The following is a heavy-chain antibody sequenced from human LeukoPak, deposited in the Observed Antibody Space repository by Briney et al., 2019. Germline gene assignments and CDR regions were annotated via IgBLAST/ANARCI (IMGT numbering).Heavy chain of an antibody. Sequence: PGRSLRLSCAASGFTFSSYAMHWVRQAPGKGLEWVAVISYDGSNKYYADSVKGRFTISRDNSKNTLYLQMNSLRAEDTAVYYCARDVAAAAVNRFDPWGQGTLVTVSS. CDR2: ISYDGSNK. D-gene: IGHD6-13*01. CDR1: GFTFSSYA. J-gene: IGHJ5*02. CDR3: ARDVAAAAVNRFDP. V-gene: IGHV3-30-3*01.